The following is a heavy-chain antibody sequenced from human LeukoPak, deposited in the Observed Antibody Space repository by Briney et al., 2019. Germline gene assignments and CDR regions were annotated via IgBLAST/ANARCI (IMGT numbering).Heavy chain of an antibody. V-gene: IGHV4-38-2*01. CDR1: GYSISSGYY. CDR2: IYHSGST. Sequence: SETLSLTCAVPGYSISSGYYWGWIRQPPGKGLEWIGSIYHSGSTYYNPSLKSRVTISVDTSKNQFSLKLSSVTAADTAVYYCARRLGYCSSTSCYYYFDYWGQGTLVTVSS. J-gene: IGHJ4*02. CDR3: ARRLGYCSSTSCYYYFDY. D-gene: IGHD2-2*01.